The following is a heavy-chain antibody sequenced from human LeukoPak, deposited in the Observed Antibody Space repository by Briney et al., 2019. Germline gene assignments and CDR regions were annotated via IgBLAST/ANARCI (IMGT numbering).Heavy chain of an antibody. CDR3: ARSHDHLWGNYPDY. CDR1: DGSIDSTNW. J-gene: IGHJ4*02. Sequence: SETLSLTCDVSDGSIDSTNWWNWVRQPPGKGLEWIGEIHHDGRINYNPSLKSRVTLSVDKSKNQFSLRLNSVTAADTAMYYCARSHDHLWGNYPDYWAREPWSPSPQ. D-gene: IGHD3-16*02. CDR2: IHHDGRI. V-gene: IGHV4/OR15-8*01.